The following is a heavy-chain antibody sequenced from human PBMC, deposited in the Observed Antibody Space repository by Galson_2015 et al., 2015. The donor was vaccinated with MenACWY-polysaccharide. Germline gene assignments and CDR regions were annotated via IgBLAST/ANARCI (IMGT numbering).Heavy chain of an antibody. CDR2: ISWNSGSI. J-gene: IGHJ6*02. Sequence: SLRLSCAASGFTFDDYAMHWVRQAPGKGLEWVSGISWNSGSIGYADSVKGRFTISRDNAKNSLYLQMNNLRAEDTALYYCAKDLLWFGELWSGMDVWGQGTTVTVSS. CDR1: GFTFDDYA. V-gene: IGHV3-9*01. CDR3: AKDLLWFGELWSGMDV. D-gene: IGHD3-10*01.